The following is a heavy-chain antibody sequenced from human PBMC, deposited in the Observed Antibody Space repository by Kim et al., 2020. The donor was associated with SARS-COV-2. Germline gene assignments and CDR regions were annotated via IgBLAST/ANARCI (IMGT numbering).Heavy chain of an antibody. CDR1: GGSISSGGYY. J-gene: IGHJ6*02. CDR2: IYYSVST. D-gene: IGHD1-26*01. Sequence: SETLSLTCTVSGGSISSGGYYWSWIRQHPGKGLEWIGYIYYSVSTYYNPSLKSRVTISVDTSKNQFSLKLSSVTAADTAVYYCAREIRDLVGATSYYYYGMDVWGQGTTVTVSS. CDR3: AREIRDLVGATSYYYYGMDV. V-gene: IGHV4-31*03.